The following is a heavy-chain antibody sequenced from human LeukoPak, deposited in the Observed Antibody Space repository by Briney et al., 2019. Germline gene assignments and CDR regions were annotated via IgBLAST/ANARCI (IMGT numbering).Heavy chain of an antibody. CDR1: GFTFSSYG. J-gene: IGHJ6*02. CDR3: AKVRNRQQLPTGFYYYYYGMDV. Sequence: GRFLRLSCAASGFTFSSYGMHWVRQAPGKGLEWVAVISYDGSNKYYADSVKGRSTISRDNSKNTLYLQMNSLRAEDTAVYYCAKVRNRQQLPTGFYYYYYGMDVWGQGTTVTVSS. CDR2: ISYDGSNK. V-gene: IGHV3-30*18. D-gene: IGHD6-13*01.